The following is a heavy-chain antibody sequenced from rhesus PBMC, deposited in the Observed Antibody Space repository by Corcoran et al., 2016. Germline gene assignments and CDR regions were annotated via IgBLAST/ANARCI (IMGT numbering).Heavy chain of an antibody. J-gene: IGHJ4*01. Sequence: QVQLQESGPGLVKPSETLSLTCAVSGGSISSSDWWSWIRPPPGQGLEWIWYISGSSGSTYYNTSLKSRVTISKDTSKNQCSLKLSSVTAADTAVYYCARKRDMVVGPFDYWGQGVLVTVSS. CDR3: ARKRDMVVGPFDY. CDR1: GGSISSSDW. CDR2: ISGSSGST. V-gene: IGHV4-65*02. D-gene: IGHD2-21*01.